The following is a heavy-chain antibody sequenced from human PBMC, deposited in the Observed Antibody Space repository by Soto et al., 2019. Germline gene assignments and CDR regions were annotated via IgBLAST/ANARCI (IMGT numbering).Heavy chain of an antibody. CDR3: ARKAWVRFDY. V-gene: IGHV4-4*02. CDR2: VFHTGNT. CDR1: VDSISIRVW. D-gene: IGHD7-27*01. J-gene: IGHJ4*02. Sequence: SETLSLTCAFSVDSISIRVWWTWVRQPPGKGLEWIGEVFHTGNTNYNPSLKSRVTMSVDKSTNEFSLKVTSVTAADTAIYYCARKAWVRFDYWGQGAMVTVSS.